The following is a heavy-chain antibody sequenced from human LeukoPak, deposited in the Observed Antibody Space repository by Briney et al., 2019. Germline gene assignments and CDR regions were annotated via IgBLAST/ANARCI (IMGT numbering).Heavy chain of an antibody. CDR2: IYYSGST. Sequence: PSETLSLTCSVSGDSITYFYWSWIRQPPGKGLEWIGYIYYSGSTNYNPSLKSRVTISVDTSKNQFPLKLSSVTAADTAVYYCARDVPPWYSGRHGGFDYWGQGTLATVSS. CDR3: ARDVPPWYSGRHGGFDY. D-gene: IGHD1-26*01. CDR1: GDSITYFY. V-gene: IGHV4-59*01. J-gene: IGHJ4*02.